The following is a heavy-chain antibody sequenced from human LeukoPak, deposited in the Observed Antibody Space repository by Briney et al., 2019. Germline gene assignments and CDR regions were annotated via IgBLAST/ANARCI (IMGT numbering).Heavy chain of an antibody. CDR1: GFTFTNYW. Sequence: GGSLRLSCAASGFTFTNYWMHWLRHAPGKGLVWVSRISADASGTKYAESVRGRFTISRDNDKNILYLQMNSLSAEDTSIYYCARGEIGVYYVANWGQGTLVTVSS. V-gene: IGHV3-74*01. CDR2: ISADASGT. D-gene: IGHD3-10*02. J-gene: IGHJ4*02. CDR3: ARGEIGVYYVAN.